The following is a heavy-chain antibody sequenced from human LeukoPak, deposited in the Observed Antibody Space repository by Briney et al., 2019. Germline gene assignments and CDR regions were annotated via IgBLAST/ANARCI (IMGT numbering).Heavy chain of an antibody. CDR1: GFTFSSYA. CDR3: AKDYDTLTSYYSLSDY. V-gene: IGHV3-23*01. D-gene: IGHD3-9*01. J-gene: IGHJ4*02. Sequence: GGSLRLSCAASGFTFSSYAMSWVRQAPGKGLERVSVISGSGGSTSYADSVKGRFTVSRDNSKNMLYLQMNSLRAEDTAIYYCAKDYDTLTSYYSLSDYWGQGTLVIVSS. CDR2: ISGSGGST.